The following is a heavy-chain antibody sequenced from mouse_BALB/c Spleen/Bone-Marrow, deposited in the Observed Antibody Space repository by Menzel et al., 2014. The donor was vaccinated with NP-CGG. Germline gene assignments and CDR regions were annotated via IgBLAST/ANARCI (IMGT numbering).Heavy chain of an antibody. CDR3: ARAYY. V-gene: IGHV5-6-3*01. CDR1: GFTFSRYG. CDR2: INSDGGST. Sequence: EVKLVESGGGLVQFGGSLKLSCAASGFTFSRYGMSWVRQTPDKRLELVAIINSDGGSTYYPDSVKGRFTISRDNAKNTLYLQMSSLKSEDTAMCYCARAYYWGQGTLVTVSA. J-gene: IGHJ3*01. D-gene: IGHD2-10*01.